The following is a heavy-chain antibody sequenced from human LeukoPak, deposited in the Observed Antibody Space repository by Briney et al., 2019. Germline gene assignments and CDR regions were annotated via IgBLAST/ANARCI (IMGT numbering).Heavy chain of an antibody. Sequence: GASVKVSCKASGFTFTSSAMQWVRQARGQRLEWIGWIVVGSGNTNYAQKFQERVTITRDMSTSTAYMELSSLRSEDTAVYYCAAGSSREYNWNRGLYYYYYYMDVWGKGTTVTVSS. CDR1: GFTFTSSA. V-gene: IGHV1-58*02. CDR3: AAGSSREYNWNRGLYYYYYYMDV. D-gene: IGHD1-20*01. J-gene: IGHJ6*03. CDR2: IVVGSGNT.